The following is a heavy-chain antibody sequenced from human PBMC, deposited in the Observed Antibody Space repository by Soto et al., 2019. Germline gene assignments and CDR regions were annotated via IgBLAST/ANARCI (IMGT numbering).Heavy chain of an antibody. Sequence: GGSLRLSCAASGFTVSSNYMSWVRQAPGKGLEWVSVIYSGGSTYYADSVKGRFTISRDNSKNTLYLQMNSLGAEDTAVYYCARDRGSSGSDYWGQGTLVTVSS. CDR1: GFTVSSNY. D-gene: IGHD6-19*01. J-gene: IGHJ4*02. V-gene: IGHV3-66*01. CDR2: IYSGGST. CDR3: ARDRGSSGSDY.